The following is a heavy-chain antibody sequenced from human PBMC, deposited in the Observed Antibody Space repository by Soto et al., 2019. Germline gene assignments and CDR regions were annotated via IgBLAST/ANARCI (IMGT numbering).Heavy chain of an antibody. CDR1: GGSFTSNNW. V-gene: IGHV4-4*02. J-gene: IGHJ4*02. CDR2: IYRTGST. CDR3: ASRDPGTSVDY. D-gene: IGHD1-7*01. Sequence: QVQLQESGPGLVKPSGTLSLTCAVSGGSFTSNNWWTWVRQPPGQGLEWIGEIYRTGSTNYNPSLKSRVPISLDKSENQISLKVTSLTAADTAVYYCASRDPGTSVDYWGQGTLVTVSS.